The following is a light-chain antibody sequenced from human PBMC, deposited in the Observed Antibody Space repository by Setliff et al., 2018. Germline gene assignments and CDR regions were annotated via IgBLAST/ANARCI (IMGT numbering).Light chain of an antibody. CDR3: CSYTGFSYF. J-gene: IGLJ1*01. V-gene: IGLV2-11*01. CDR1: SSDVGAYNY. Sequence: QSALTQPRSVSGTTGQSVTISCTGTSSDVGAYNYVSGYQQHPGKVPKLMIYDVRKRPSGLTDRFSGSKSGNTASLTIPALQAEDEADYYCCSYTGFSYFFASGTKVTVL. CDR2: DVR.